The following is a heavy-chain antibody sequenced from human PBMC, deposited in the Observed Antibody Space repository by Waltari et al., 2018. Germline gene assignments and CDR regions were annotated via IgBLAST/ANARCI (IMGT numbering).Heavy chain of an antibody. CDR3: ARGISWLGY. V-gene: IGHV4-59*12. J-gene: IGHJ4*02. CDR1: GGSISRYY. Sequence: QVQLQESGPGLVKPSETLSLTCTVSGGSISRYYWSWIRQPPGKGLEWIGYIYYSGSTNYNPSLKSRVTISVDTSKNQFSLKLSSVTAADTAVYYCARGISWLGYWGQGTLVTVSS. CDR2: IYYSGST. D-gene: IGHD6-13*01.